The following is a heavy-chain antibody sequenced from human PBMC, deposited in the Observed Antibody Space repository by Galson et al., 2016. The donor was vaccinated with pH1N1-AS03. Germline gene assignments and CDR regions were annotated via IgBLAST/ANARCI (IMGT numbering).Heavy chain of an antibody. CDR1: GFIFSAYP. CDR2: IGTSSTYI. V-gene: IGHV3-21*01. Sequence: SLRLSCAASGFIFSAYPMNWVRQAPGKGLEWVSFIGTSSTYIYYADSVKGRFTISRDNMKKSLYLQLNSLRAGDTGIYYWARDRGWNYGGLDLWGQGTLVTVSS. CDR3: ARDRGWNYGGLDL. J-gene: IGHJ5*02. D-gene: IGHD1-7*01.